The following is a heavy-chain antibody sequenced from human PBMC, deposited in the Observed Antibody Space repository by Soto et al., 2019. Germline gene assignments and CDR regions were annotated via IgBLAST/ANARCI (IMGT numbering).Heavy chain of an antibody. J-gene: IGHJ3*02. D-gene: IGHD2-15*01. V-gene: IGHV1-69*13. Sequence: ASVKVSCKAPGGTFSSYAISWARQAHGQGLEWMGGIIPIFGTANYAQKFQGRVTITADEPTSTAYMELSSLRSEDTAVYYCAREVSGVVAAKDAFDIWGQGTMVTVSS. CDR2: IIPIFGTA. CDR3: AREVSGVVAAKDAFDI. CDR1: GGTFSSYA.